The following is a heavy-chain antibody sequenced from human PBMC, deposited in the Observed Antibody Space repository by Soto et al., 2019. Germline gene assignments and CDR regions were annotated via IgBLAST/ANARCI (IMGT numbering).Heavy chain of an antibody. CDR2: ISYDGSNK. CDR3: ARPLWRDDYNWGYFDL. D-gene: IGHD4-4*01. V-gene: IGHV3-30-3*01. CDR1: GFTFSSYA. Sequence: QVQLVESGGGVVQPGRSLRLSCAASGFTFSSYAMHWVRQAPGKRLEWVAVISYDGSNKYYADSVKGRFTISRDNSKNTLYLQVNSLRAEDTAVYYCARPLWRDDYNWGYFDLWGRGTLVTVSS. J-gene: IGHJ2*01.